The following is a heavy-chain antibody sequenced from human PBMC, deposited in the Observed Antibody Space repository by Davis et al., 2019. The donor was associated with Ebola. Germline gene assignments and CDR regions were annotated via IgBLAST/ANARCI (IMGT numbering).Heavy chain of an antibody. CDR1: GGSISSYY. Sequence: SETLSLTCTVSGGSISSYYWSWIRQPPGKGLEWIGYIYYSGSTNYNPSLKSRVTISVDTSKNQFSLKLSSVTAADTAVYYCARGRFSNYGWFDPWGQGTLVTVSS. J-gene: IGHJ5*02. CDR2: IYYSGST. D-gene: IGHD4-11*01. CDR3: ARGRFSNYGWFDP. V-gene: IGHV4-59*12.